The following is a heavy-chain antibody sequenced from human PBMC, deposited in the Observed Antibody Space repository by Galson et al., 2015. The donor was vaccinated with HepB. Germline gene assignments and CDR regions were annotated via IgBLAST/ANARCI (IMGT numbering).Heavy chain of an antibody. CDR1: GGSISSYY. D-gene: IGHD4-17*01. J-gene: IGHJ5*02. Sequence: SLTCTVSGGSISSYYWSWIRQPPGKGLEWIGYIYYSGSTNYNPSLKSRVTISVDTSKNQFSLKLSSVTAADTAVYYCARVATVTRGLGNRPRWFDPWGQGTLVTVSS. CDR2: IYYSGST. V-gene: IGHV4-59*01. CDR3: ARVATVTRGLGNRPRWFDP.